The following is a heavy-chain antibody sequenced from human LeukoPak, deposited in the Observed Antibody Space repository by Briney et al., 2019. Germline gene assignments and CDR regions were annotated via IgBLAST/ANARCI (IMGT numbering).Heavy chain of an antibody. J-gene: IGHJ5*02. CDR1: GFTVSSNY. V-gene: IGHV3-53*01. CDR3: ARWSADTRWFDP. CDR2: IYSGGST. Sequence: GGSLRLSCAASGFTVSSNYMSWVRQAPGKGLEWVSAIYSGGSTYYADSVKGRFTISRDNSKNTLYLQMNSLRAEDTAVYYCARWSADTRWFDPWGQGTLVTVSS. D-gene: IGHD2-2*01.